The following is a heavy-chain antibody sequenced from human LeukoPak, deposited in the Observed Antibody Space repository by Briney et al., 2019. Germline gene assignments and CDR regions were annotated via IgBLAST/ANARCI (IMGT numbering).Heavy chain of an antibody. V-gene: IGHV3-74*01. D-gene: IGHD6-6*01. CDR2: INGAGSET. CDR1: RFTFSGYW. Sequence: GGSLRLSCAASRFTFSGYWMHWVRQAPGKGLIWVAGINGAGSETTYADSVEGRVTASRDNAKNTLYLQMNSLRAEDTGAYFCARDGDSISSFYYYYYMDVWGKGTTVTVSS. CDR3: ARDGDSISSFYYYYYMDV. J-gene: IGHJ6*03.